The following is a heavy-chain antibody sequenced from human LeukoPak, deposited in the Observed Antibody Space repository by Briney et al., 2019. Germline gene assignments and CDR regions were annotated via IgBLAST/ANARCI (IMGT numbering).Heavy chain of an antibody. CDR3: ARVVAVGDFDY. J-gene: IGHJ4*02. V-gene: IGHV1-46*01. Sequence: EASVKVSCKASGYTFTSYYMHWVRQAPGQGLEWMGIINPSGGSTSYAQKSQGRVTMTRDTSTSTVYMELSSLRSEDTAVYYCARVVAVGDFDYWGQGTLVTVSS. CDR1: GYTFTSYY. CDR2: INPSGGST. D-gene: IGHD6-19*01.